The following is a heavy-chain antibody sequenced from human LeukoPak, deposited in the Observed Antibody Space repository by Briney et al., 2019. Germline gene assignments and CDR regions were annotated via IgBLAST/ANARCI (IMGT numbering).Heavy chain of an antibody. CDR2: ISYDGSNK. Sequence: PGGSLRLSCAASGFTFSSYAMHWVRQAPGKGLEWVAVISYDGSNKYYADSVKGRFTISRDNSKNTLYLQMNSLRAEDTAVYYCARGSFPDYYDSSGETIGDYWGQGTLVTVSS. CDR1: GFTFSSYA. D-gene: IGHD3-22*01. CDR3: ARGSFPDYYDSSGETIGDY. J-gene: IGHJ4*02. V-gene: IGHV3-30*04.